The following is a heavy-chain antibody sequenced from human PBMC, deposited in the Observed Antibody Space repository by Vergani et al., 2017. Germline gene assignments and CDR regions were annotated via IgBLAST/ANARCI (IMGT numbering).Heavy chain of an antibody. V-gene: IGHV4-39*07. D-gene: IGHD1-26*01. CDR3: ARDRRLVGATMYY. CDR1: GGSISSSSYY. J-gene: IGHJ4*02. CDR2: IYYSGST. Sequence: QLQLQESGPGLVKPSETLSLTCTVSGGSISSSSYYWGWIRQPPGKGLEWIGSIYYSGSTYYNPSLKSRVTISVDTSKNQFSLKLSSVTAADTAVYYCARDRRLVGATMYYWGQGTLVTVSS.